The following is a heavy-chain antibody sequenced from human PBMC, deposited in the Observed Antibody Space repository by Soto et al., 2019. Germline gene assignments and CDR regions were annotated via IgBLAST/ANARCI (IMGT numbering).Heavy chain of an antibody. CDR2: ISSSSSYI. D-gene: IGHD2-2*03. CDR3: ARHTAFGYCSSTSCTKDY. V-gene: IGHV3-21*01. J-gene: IGHJ4*02. CDR1: GFTFSSYS. Sequence: EVQLVESGGGLVKPGGSLRLSCAASGFTFSSYSMNWVRQAPGKGLEWVSSISSSSSYIYYADSVKGRFTISRDNAKNSLYLQRNSLRAEDTAVYYCARHTAFGYCSSTSCTKDYWGQGTLVTVSS.